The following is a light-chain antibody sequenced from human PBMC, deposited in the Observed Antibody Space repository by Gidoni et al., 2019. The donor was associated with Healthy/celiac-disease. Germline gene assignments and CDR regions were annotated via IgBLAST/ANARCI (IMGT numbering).Light chain of an antibody. Sequence: EIVMTQSPATLSVSPGERATLSCRASQSVSSNLAWYQQKPGQAPRLLIYGASTRATGIPARFSGSGSGTEFTLTISSLQSEDFAVYYCQQYNNWPPVAFGQGTKVEIK. J-gene: IGKJ1*01. V-gene: IGKV3-15*01. CDR1: QSVSSN. CDR2: GAS. CDR3: QQYNNWPPVA.